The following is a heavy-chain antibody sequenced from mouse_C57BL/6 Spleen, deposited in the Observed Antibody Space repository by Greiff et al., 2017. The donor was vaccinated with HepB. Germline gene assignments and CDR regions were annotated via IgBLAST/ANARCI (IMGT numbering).Heavy chain of an antibody. J-gene: IGHJ4*01. V-gene: IGHV5-12*01. CDR3: ARPFYAMDY. Sequence: DVKLVESGGGLVQPGGSLKLSCAASGFTFSDYYMYWVRQTPEKRLEWVAYISNGGGSTYYPDTVKGRFTISRDNAKNTLYLQMSRLKSEDTAMYYCARPFYAMDYWGQGTSVTVSS. CDR2: ISNGGGST. CDR1: GFTFSDYY.